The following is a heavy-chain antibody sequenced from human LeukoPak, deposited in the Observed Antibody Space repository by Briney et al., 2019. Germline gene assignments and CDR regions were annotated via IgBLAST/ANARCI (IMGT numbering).Heavy chain of an antibody. Sequence: SVKVSCKASGGTFSSYAISWVRQAPGQGLEWMGRIIPILGIANYAQKFQGRVTITADKFTSTAYMELSSLRSEDTAVYYCVRSDLGYCSGGSCYPLPDWGQGTLVTVSS. CDR1: GGTFSSYA. J-gene: IGHJ4*02. CDR3: VRSDLGYCSGGSCYPLPD. CDR2: IIPILGIA. V-gene: IGHV1-69*04. D-gene: IGHD2-15*01.